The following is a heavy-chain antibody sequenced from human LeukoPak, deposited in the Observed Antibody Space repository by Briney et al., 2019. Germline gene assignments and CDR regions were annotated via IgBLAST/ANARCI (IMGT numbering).Heavy chain of an antibody. D-gene: IGHD5-24*01. V-gene: IGHV3-23*01. CDR1: GFTINSYA. Sequence: PGGSLRLSCAASGFTINSYAMSWVRQAPGKGLEWVSAISGSDGSTYYAHSVKGRFTISRDNSKNRLYLQVNSLGAEDTARYYCAKLGWLQNSDIFTIWGQGTRVTVSS. CDR2: ISGSDGST. J-gene: IGHJ3*02. CDR3: AKLGWLQNSDIFTI.